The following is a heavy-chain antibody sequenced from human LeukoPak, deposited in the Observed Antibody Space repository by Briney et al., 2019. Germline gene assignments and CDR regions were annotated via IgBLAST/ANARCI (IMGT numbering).Heavy chain of an antibody. J-gene: IGHJ6*02. Sequence: GGSLRLSCAASGFTFNSYEMNWVRQASGKGLEWVGRIRSKANSYATAYAASVKGRFTISRDDSKNTAYLQMNSLKTEDTAVYYCTRHWITMVRGESGMDVWGQGTTVTVSS. V-gene: IGHV3-73*01. D-gene: IGHD3-10*01. CDR1: GFTFNSYE. CDR2: IRSKANSYAT. CDR3: TRHWITMVRGESGMDV.